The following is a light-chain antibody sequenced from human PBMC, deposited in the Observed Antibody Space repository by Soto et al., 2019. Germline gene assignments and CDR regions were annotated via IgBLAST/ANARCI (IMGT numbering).Light chain of an antibody. V-gene: IGKV1-5*01. J-gene: IGKJ1*01. CDR1: QSISSW. CDR3: QQYGISPWT. Sequence: DIQMTQSPSTLSASVGDGVTITCRASQSISSWLAWYQQKPGKAPKLLIYDASSLESGVPSRFSGSGSGTEFTLTISSLQPDDFAVYYCQQYGISPWTFGQGTNVEIK. CDR2: DAS.